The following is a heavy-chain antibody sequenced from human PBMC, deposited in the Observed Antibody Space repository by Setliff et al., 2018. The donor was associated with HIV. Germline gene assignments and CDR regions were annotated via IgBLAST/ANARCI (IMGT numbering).Heavy chain of an antibody. J-gene: IGHJ4*02. D-gene: IGHD6-13*01. CDR2: ISPSGGTI. Sequence: ASVKVSCKASGYTFTNYYIHWVRQAPGQGLEWMGIISPSGGTISYAQKFQGRVTMTSDTSTNTVYMELSSLRAEDTAVYYCAKVPGTAASGVYYFDYWGQGTLVTVSS. V-gene: IGHV1-46*01. CDR3: AKVPGTAASGVYYFDY. CDR1: GYTFTNYY.